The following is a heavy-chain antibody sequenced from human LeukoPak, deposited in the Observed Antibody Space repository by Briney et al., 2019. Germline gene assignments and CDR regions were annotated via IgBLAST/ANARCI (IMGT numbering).Heavy chain of an antibody. CDR1: GYTFTGYY. CDR2: INPIFGTA. J-gene: IGHJ4*02. CDR3: ARERSSGRDSPPDY. V-gene: IGHV1-69*05. Sequence: SVKVSCKASGYTFTGYYMHWVRQAPGQGLEWMGRINPIFGTANYAQKFQGRVTITTDESTSTAYMELSSLRSEDTAVYYCARERSSGRDSPPDYWGQGTLVTVSS. D-gene: IGHD6-19*01.